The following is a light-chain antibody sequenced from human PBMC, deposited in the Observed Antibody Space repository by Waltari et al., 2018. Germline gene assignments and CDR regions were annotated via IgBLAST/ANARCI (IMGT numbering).Light chain of an antibody. J-gene: IGLJ2*01. V-gene: IGLV1-51*01. CDR2: HNA. CDR1: RSTIGNNY. Sequence: QSVLTQPPSVSAAPGQKVTTSCSGSRSTIGNNYVSWYQRLPGPAPKLLIYHNAPRPSGIPDRFSGSKSGTSATLGITGLQTGDEADYYCGTWDTSLSGVVFGGGTKLTVL. CDR3: GTWDTSLSGVV.